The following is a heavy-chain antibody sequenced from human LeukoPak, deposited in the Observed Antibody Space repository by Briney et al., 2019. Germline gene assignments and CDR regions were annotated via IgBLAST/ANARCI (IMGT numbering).Heavy chain of an antibody. CDR2: IYSGGST. D-gene: IGHD6-19*01. V-gene: IGHV3-66*02. CDR3: ARARAGAYYYYYYLDV. J-gene: IGHJ6*03. CDR1: GFTVSSNY. Sequence: RTGGSLRLSCAASGFTVSSNYMSWVRQAPGKGLEWVSAIYSGGSTYYADSVKGRCTISRDNSKNTLYLQMNSLRAEDTAVYYCARARAGAYYYYYYLDVWGKGTTVNVSS.